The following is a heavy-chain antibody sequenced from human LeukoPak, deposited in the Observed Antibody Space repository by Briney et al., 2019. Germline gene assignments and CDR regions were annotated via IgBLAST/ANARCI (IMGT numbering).Heavy chain of an antibody. V-gene: IGHV3-23*01. D-gene: IGHD1-26*01. CDR3: AKDRSIGTYYTFDH. J-gene: IGHJ4*02. CDR1: GFTFSDYA. Sequence: PGGSLRLSCAASGFTFSDYAMTWVRQAPGKGLEWVATISGSGVTTYYADSVKGRFTVSGDTSKNTIYLQMHSLTAADTAVYYCAKDRSIGTYYTFDHWGQGTLVTVSS. CDR2: ISGSGVTT.